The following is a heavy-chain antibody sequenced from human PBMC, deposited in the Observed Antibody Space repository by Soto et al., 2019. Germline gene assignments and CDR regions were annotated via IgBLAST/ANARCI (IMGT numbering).Heavy chain of an antibody. CDR1: GFTFNSYA. D-gene: IGHD6-13*01. Sequence: GGSLRLSCSASGFTFNSYALSWVRQAPGKGLEWISAISGSGSSRYYADSVKGRFTISRDNSKNTLYLLINSLRAEDTAVYYCAKATVEYSSSWPFDYWGQGTLVTVSS. V-gene: IGHV3-23*01. J-gene: IGHJ4*02. CDR3: AKATVEYSSSWPFDY. CDR2: ISGSGSSR.